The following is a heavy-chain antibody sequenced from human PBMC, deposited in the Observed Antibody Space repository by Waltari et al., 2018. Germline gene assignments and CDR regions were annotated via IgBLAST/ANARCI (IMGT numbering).Heavy chain of an antibody. CDR1: GFIFSRFA. CDR3: TKMRRNLPRDIIDN. J-gene: IGHJ4*02. CDR2: IRDSRGGT. Sequence: EVQLLESGGGLVQRGGSLRLSCAVSGFIFSRFAMSWVRHTPGKGLGWVAGIRDSRGGTYYADSVQGRFTISRDNSKKRVFLQMNSLRAEDTATYYCTKMRRNLPRDIIDNWGQGTQVIIAS. V-gene: IGHV3-23*01.